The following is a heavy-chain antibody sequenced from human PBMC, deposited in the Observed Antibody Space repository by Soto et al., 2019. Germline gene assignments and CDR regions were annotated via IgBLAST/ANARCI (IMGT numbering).Heavy chain of an antibody. V-gene: IGHV4-59*01. Sequence: SETLSLTCAASGGPISSYYWSWIRQPPGKGLEWIGYIYYSGSTDYNPSLKSRVTISVDTSKKQFSLTLNSVTTADTAMYYCARVSSSSWYSFDPWGQGTLVTVS. CDR2: IYYSGST. D-gene: IGHD6-13*01. CDR3: ARVSSSSWYSFDP. CDR1: GGPISSYY. J-gene: IGHJ5*02.